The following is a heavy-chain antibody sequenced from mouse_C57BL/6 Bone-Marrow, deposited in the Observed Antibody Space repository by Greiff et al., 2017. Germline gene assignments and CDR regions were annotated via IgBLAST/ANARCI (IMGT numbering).Heavy chain of an antibody. CDR1: GYTFTSYW. J-gene: IGHJ2*01. Sequence: VQLQQPGAELVKPGASVKLSCKASGYTFTSYWMQWVKQRPGQGLELIGEIDPSDSYTNYNQKFKGKATLTVDTSSSTAYMQLSSLTSEDSAVYYGARGGYYYFDYWGQGTTLTVSS. CDR3: ARGGYYYFDY. D-gene: IGHD2-3*01. V-gene: IGHV1-50*01. CDR2: IDPSDSYT.